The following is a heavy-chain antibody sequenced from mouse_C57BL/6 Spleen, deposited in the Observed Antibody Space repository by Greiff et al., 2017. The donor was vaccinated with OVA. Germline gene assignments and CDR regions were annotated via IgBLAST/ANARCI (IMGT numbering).Heavy chain of an antibody. V-gene: IGHV1-26*01. D-gene: IGHD1-1*01. J-gene: IGHJ2*01. CDR3: ARKRRITTVVPFDY. CDR2: INPNNGGT. CDR1: GYTFTDYY. Sequence: VQLQQSGPELVKPGASVKISCKASGYTFTDYYMNWVKQSHGKSLEWIGDINPNNGGTSYNQKFKGKATLTVDKSSSTAYMELRSLTSEDSAVYYCARKRRITTVVPFDYWGQGTTLTVSS.